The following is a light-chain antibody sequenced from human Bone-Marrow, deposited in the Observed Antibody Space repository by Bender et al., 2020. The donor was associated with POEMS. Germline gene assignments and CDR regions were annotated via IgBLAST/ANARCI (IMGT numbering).Light chain of an antibody. J-gene: IGLJ2*01. CDR2: DVN. CDR1: SSDIGVYNY. V-gene: IGLV2-8*01. Sequence: QSALTQPASVSGSPGQSITISCTGTSSDIGVYNYVAWYQQHPGKAPKLMIFDVNRRPSGVPDRFSGSKSGNTATLTISGTQAMDAADYYCSSAAGGNKFVFGGGTKLTVL. CDR3: SSAAGGNKFV.